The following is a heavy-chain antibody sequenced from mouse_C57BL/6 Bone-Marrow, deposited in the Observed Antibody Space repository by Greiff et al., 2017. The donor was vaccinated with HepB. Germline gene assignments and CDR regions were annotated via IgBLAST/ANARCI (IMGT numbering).Heavy chain of an antibody. CDR2: IYPSDSET. CDR3: ARSYYYGSSPLFDY. CDR1: GYTFTSYW. V-gene: IGHV1-61*01. Sequence: VQLQQPGAELVRPGSSVKLSCKASGYTFTSYWMDWVKQRPGQGLEWIGNIYPSDSETHYNQKFKDKATLTVDKSSSTAYMQLNSLTSEDSAVYYCARSYYYGSSPLFDYWGQGTTLTVSS. J-gene: IGHJ2*01. D-gene: IGHD1-1*01.